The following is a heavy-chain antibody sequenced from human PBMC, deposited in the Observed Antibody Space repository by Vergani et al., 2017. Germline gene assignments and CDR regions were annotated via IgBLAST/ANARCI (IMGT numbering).Heavy chain of an antibody. Sequence: EVQLVESGGGLVKPGGSLRLSCAASGFTFDDYAMHWVRQAPGKGLEWVSLISWDGGSTYYADSVKGRFTISRDNSKNSLYLQMNSLRTEDTALYYCAKSDSGYDYTYGMDVWGQGTTVTVSS. CDR2: ISWDGGST. CDR1: GFTFDDYA. J-gene: IGHJ6*02. V-gene: IGHV3-43*02. D-gene: IGHD5-12*01. CDR3: AKSDSGYDYTYGMDV.